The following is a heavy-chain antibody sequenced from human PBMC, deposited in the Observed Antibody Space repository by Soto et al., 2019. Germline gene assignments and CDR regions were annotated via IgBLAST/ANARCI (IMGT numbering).Heavy chain of an antibody. CDR1: GFSFSSYA. V-gene: IGHV3-30*03. CDR2: ISYDGSDK. J-gene: IGHJ3*02. Sequence: QVQLVESGGGVVQPGRSLRLSCEDSGFSFSSYAMHWVRQAPGKGLEWVAFISYDGSDKFYADSVKGRFTISRDNSKNTLYLQMNSLKAEDTAVYYCAQESDSFDIWGQGTMVTAST. CDR3: AQESDSFDI.